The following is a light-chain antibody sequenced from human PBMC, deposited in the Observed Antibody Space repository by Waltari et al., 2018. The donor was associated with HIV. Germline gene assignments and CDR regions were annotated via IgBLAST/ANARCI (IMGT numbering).Light chain of an antibody. CDR1: SSDVGGYNY. Sequence: QSALTQPRSVSGSPGQSVSISCTGTSSDVGGYNYVYWYQQHPDKAPKLMIYDVSQRPSGVPDRFSGSKSGNTASLTISGLQAEDEADYYCCSYAGIYTYVKFGGGTKLTVL. CDR2: DVS. V-gene: IGLV2-11*01. CDR3: CSYAGIYTYVK. J-gene: IGLJ2*01.